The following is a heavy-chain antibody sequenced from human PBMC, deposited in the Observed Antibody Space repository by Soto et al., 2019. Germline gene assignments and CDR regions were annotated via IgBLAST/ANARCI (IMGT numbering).Heavy chain of an antibody. CDR1: GGSISSGAYS. CDR3: ARNNSGCSDSDSYLSGWFDP. V-gene: IGHV4-30-2*06. CDR2: MYQSGST. D-gene: IGHD4-4*01. J-gene: IGHJ5*02. Sequence: QLQLRESGAGLVKPSETLSLTCTVSGGSISSGAYSWAWIRQSPGRGLEWLGFMYQSGSTYYSPSIGSRVTISIERSKNQTSLSLRSVSAADTAVYFCARNNSGCSDSDSYLSGWFDPWGQGTLVTVSS.